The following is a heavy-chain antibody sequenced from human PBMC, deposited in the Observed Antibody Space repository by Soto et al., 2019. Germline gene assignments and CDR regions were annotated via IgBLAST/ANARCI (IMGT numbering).Heavy chain of an antibody. D-gene: IGHD2-2*01. Sequence: GESLKISCKTSGYSFTSHWIAWVRQMPGKGLEWMGIIYPSDSDIRYRPSFQGQVTISVDKSISTAYLQWSSLKASDTATYYCARQDYSNYRGGMDVWRQRTTVTVSS. CDR1: GYSFTSHW. CDR3: ARQDYSNYRGGMDV. J-gene: IGHJ6*02. CDR2: IYPSDSDI. V-gene: IGHV5-51*01.